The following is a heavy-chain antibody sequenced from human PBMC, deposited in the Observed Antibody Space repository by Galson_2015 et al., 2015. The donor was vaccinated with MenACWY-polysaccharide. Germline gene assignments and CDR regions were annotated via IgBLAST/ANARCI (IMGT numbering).Heavy chain of an antibody. CDR3: AKDSTDFWSVAGRFDH. CDR1: GFTLTSYA. CDR2: TRSSGTNT. V-gene: IGHV3-23*01. D-gene: IGHD3-3*01. J-gene: IGHJ5*02. Sequence: SLRLSCAASGFTLTSYAMSWVRQAPGKGLEWVSATRSSGTNTYYADSVKGRFTISRDNSKNTLYLQMNSLRAEDTAVYYCAKDSTDFWSVAGRFDHWGQGTLVTVSS.